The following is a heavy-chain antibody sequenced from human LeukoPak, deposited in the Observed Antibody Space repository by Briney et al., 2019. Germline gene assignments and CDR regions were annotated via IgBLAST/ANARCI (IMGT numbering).Heavy chain of an antibody. J-gene: IGHJ4*02. CDR2: INPNSGGT. D-gene: IGHD3-22*01. CDR1: GYTFTGYY. CDR3: ARGGYYDSSGPRRYFDC. Sequence: ASVKVSCKASGYTFTGYYMHWVRQAPGQGLEWMGWINPNSGGTNYAQKFQGRVTMTRDTSISTAYMELSRLRSDDTAVYYCARGGYYDSSGPRRYFDCWGQGTLVTVSS. V-gene: IGHV1-2*02.